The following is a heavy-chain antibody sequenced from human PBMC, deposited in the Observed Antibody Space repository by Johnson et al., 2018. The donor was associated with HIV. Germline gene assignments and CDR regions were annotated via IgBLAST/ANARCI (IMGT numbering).Heavy chain of an antibody. CDR2: IYSGGRT. Sequence: VQLVESGGGVVQPGGSLRLSCAASGFTVSSNYMSWVRQAPGKGLECVSGIYSGGRTYYADSVKGRFTIPRATSKNTLYLQMNSLRAEDTAVYYCARDLRVVVAAPIGAATSHVFDIWGQGTMVTVSS. D-gene: IGHD2-15*01. J-gene: IGHJ3*02. CDR1: GFTVSSNY. V-gene: IGHV3-66*01. CDR3: ARDLRVVVAAPIGAATSHVFDI.